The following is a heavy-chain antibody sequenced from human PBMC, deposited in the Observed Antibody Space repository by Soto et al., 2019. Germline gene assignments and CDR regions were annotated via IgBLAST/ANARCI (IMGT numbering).Heavy chain of an antibody. D-gene: IGHD4-17*01. CDR2: GSHTGSR. Sequence: SETLSLTCSVSGASINTGGFYWSWVRQYPGKGLDWIGYGSHTGSRYLNPSLRSRITISLDTPNNQFSLRLTSVTAADTAVYYCARVKVTTESFVSWGQGSLVTSPQ. J-gene: IGHJ4*02. CDR1: GASINTGGFY. V-gene: IGHV4-31*03. CDR3: ARVKVTTESFVS.